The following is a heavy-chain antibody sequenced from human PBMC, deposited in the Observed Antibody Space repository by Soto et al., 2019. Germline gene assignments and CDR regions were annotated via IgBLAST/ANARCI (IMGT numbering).Heavy chain of an antibody. CDR1: GFTFRSSG. CDR2: VSSSGSST. J-gene: IGHJ4*02. D-gene: IGHD1-26*01. CDR3: AKSEGESSREGAGTH. V-gene: IGHV3-23*01. Sequence: EVQLLESGGAWVHPGGSLRLSCAASGFTFRSSGMTWVRQAPGRGLEWVSSVSSSGSSTYYAESLQGRFTISRDNSRNTVYLQMKSLRAEDTAVYYCAKSEGESSREGAGTHWGQGTLVSVSS.